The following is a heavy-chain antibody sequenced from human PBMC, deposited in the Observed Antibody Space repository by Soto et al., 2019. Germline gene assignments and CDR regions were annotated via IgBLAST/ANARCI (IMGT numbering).Heavy chain of an antibody. V-gene: IGHV6-1*01. CDR1: GDKVSSNSSA. D-gene: IGHD3-3*01. J-gene: IGHJ4*02. CDR2: TYYRSKWYN. Sequence: SQTLSLTCAISGDKVSSNSSAWNWIRQSPSRGLEWLGRTYYRSKWYNDYAVSVKSRITINPDTSKNQFSLQLNSVTPEDTAAYYCARDAKTYYDFWSGYPAPNPFDYWGQGTLVTVSS. CDR3: ARDAKTYYDFWSGYPAPNPFDY.